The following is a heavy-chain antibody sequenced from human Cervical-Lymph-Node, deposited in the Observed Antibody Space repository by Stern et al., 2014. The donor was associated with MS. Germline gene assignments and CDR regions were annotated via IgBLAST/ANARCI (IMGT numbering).Heavy chain of an antibody. CDR2: IWYDGSNK. CDR1: GFTFSSYG. J-gene: IGHJ6*02. Sequence: VQLVESGGGVVQPGRSLRLSCAASGFTFSSYGMHWVRQAPGKGLEWVAVIWYDGSNKYYADSVKGRFTISRDNSKNTLYLQMNSLRAEDTAVYYCARDRSDSSGYYYYYYYYGMDVWGQGTTVTVSS. V-gene: IGHV3-33*01. CDR3: ARDRSDSSGYYYYYYYYGMDV. D-gene: IGHD3-22*01.